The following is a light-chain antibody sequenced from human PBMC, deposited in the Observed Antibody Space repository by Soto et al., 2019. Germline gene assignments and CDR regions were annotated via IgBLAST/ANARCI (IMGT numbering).Light chain of an antibody. CDR1: QSVSSSY. V-gene: IGKV3-15*01. CDR3: QQYNNWPIT. CDR2: GAS. Sequence: EIVLTQSPDTLSLSPGERATLSCRASQSVSSSYLAWYQQRPGQAPRLLIYGASTRATGIPARFSGSGSGTEFTLTINSLQSEDFAVYYCQQYNNWPITFGQGARLEIK. J-gene: IGKJ5*01.